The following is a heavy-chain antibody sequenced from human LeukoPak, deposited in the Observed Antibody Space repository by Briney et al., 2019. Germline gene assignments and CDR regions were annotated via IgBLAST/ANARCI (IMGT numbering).Heavy chain of an antibody. CDR1: GFTFSSYG. Sequence: GGSLRLSCAASGFTFSSYGMHWVRQAPGKGLEWVAFIRYDGSNKYYADSVKGRFTISRDNSKNTLYLQMNSLRAEDTAVYYCEKEGGLLWDYFDYWGQGTLVTVSS. CDR2: IRYDGSNK. V-gene: IGHV3-30*02. CDR3: EKEGGLLWDYFDY. D-gene: IGHD3-16*01. J-gene: IGHJ4*02.